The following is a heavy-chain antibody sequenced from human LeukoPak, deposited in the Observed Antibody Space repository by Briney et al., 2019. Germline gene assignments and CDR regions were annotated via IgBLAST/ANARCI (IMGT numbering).Heavy chain of an antibody. CDR3: ARGTYYYDSSGYCPDAFDI. V-gene: IGHV1-18*01. Sequence: ASVKVSCKASGYTFTNYGISWVRQAPGQGFEWVGWISAYNGNTNYAQKVQGRVTMTTDTSTSTVYMELSSLRSEDTAVYYCARGTYYYDSSGYCPDAFDIWGQGTMVTVSS. J-gene: IGHJ3*02. CDR1: GYTFTNYG. CDR2: ISAYNGNT. D-gene: IGHD3-22*01.